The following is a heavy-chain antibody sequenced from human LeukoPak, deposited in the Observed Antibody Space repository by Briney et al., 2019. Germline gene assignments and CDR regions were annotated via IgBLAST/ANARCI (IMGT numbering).Heavy chain of an antibody. V-gene: IGHV3-30-3*01. D-gene: IGHD1/OR15-1a*01. CDR3: ARDLRGTNQGY. Sequence: PGGSLRLSCAASGFTFSSYAMHWVRQAPGKGLEWVAVISYDGSNKYYADSVKGRFTISRDNSKNTLYLQMNSLRAEDTAVYYCARDLRGTNQGYWGQGTLVTVSS. J-gene: IGHJ4*02. CDR1: GFTFSSYA. CDR2: ISYDGSNK.